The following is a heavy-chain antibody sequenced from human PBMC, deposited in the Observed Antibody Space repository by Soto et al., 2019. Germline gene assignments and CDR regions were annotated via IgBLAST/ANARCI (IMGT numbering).Heavy chain of an antibody. Sequence: SVKVSCMASGGTFSSYAISWVRQAPGQGLEWMGGIIPIFGTANYAQKFQGRVTITADESTSTAYMELSSLRSEDTAVYYCASSIEGHYAGYCSGGSCYGYYGMDVWGQGTTVTVSS. V-gene: IGHV1-69*13. CDR3: ASSIEGHYAGYCSGGSCYGYYGMDV. CDR1: GGTFSSYA. CDR2: IIPIFGTA. D-gene: IGHD2-15*01. J-gene: IGHJ6*02.